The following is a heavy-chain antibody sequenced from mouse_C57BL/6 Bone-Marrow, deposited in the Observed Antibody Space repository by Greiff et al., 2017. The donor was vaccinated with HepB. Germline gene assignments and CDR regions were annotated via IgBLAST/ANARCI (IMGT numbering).Heavy chain of an antibody. V-gene: IGHV1-18*01. D-gene: IGHD1-1*01. CDR3: ARSPGSSYWYFDV. J-gene: IGHJ1*03. Sequence: VQLQQSGPELVKPGASVKIPCKASGYTFTDYNMDWVKQSHGKSLEWIGDINPNNGGTIYNQKFKGTATLTVDKSSSTAYMELRSLTSEDTAVYYCARSPGSSYWYFDVWGTGTTVTVSS. CDR2: INPNNGGT. CDR1: GYTFTDYN.